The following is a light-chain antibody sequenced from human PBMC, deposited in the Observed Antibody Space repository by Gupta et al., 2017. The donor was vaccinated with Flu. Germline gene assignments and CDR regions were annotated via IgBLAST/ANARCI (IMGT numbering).Light chain of an antibody. CDR2: WAS. CDR3: HQYYGIYYS. V-gene: IGKV4-1*01. Sequence: KCESRQGILYNYSNRSNLLWYQQKPGQPPKLLIYWASSRAYGVPVRFSGSGSGTDFTLTISSLETEDFAVYFCHQYYGIYYSFGGETRVEIK. J-gene: IGKJ4*01. CDR1: QGILYNYSNRSN.